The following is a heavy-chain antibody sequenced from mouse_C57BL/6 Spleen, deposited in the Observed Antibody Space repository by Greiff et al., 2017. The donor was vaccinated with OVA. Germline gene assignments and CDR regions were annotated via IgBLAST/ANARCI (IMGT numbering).Heavy chain of an antibody. J-gene: IGHJ4*01. V-gene: IGHV1-7*01. D-gene: IGHD1-1*01. Sequence: QVQLQQSGAELAKPGASVKLSCKASGYTFTSYWMHWVKQRPGQGLEWIGYINPSSGYTKYNQKFKDKATLTADKSSSTDYMQLSSLTYEDSAVYYCAREFITTVVDYYAMDYWGQGTSVTVSS. CDR3: AREFITTVVDYYAMDY. CDR1: GYTFTSYW. CDR2: INPSSGYT.